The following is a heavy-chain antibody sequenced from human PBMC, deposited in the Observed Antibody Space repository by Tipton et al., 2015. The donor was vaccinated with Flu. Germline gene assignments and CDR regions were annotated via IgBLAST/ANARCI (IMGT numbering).Heavy chain of an antibody. J-gene: IGHJ4*02. CDR3: ARDRPWIVGAAPFDY. Sequence: QSGAEVKKPGASVKVSCKASGYTFTSYGISWVRQAPGQGLEWMGWISAYNGNTNYAQKLQGRVTMTTDKSTSTDYMELRSLRSDDTAVYYCARDRPWIVGAAPFDYWGQGTLVTVSS. CDR1: GYTFTSYG. V-gene: IGHV1-18*01. D-gene: IGHD1-26*01. CDR2: ISAYNGNT.